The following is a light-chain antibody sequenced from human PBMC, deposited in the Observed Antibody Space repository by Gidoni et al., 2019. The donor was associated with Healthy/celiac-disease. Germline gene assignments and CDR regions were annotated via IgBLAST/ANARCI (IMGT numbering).Light chain of an antibody. CDR2: DAS. CDR1: QDISNY. V-gene: IGKV1-33*01. CDR3: QQYDNLLMYT. J-gene: IGKJ2*01. Sequence: DIQITQSPSSLSASVGDRVTINCQASQDISNYLNWYQQKPGKSPKLLIYDASNLETGVPSRFSGSGSGTDFTLTISSLQPEDIATYYCQQYDNLLMYTFGQGTKLEIK.